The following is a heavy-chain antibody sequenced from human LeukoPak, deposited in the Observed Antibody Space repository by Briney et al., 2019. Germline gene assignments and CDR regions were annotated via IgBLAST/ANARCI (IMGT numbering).Heavy chain of an antibody. CDR1: EGTFSSYA. Sequence: ASVKVSCKASEGTFSSYAISWVRQAPGQGLEWMGGIIPIFGTANYAQKFQGRVTITADESTSTAYMELSSLRSEDTAVYYCASSQRAYSSSWNYWGQGTLVTVSS. J-gene: IGHJ4*02. D-gene: IGHD6-13*01. V-gene: IGHV1-69*13. CDR3: ASSQRAYSSSWNY. CDR2: IIPIFGTA.